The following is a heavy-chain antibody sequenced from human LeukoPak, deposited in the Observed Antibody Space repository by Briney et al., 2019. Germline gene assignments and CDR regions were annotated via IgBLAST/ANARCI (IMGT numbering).Heavy chain of an antibody. J-gene: IGHJ6*02. V-gene: IGHV3-53*01. Sequence: PGGSLRLSCAASGFTVSSNYMSWVRQAPGKGLEWVSVIYSGGSTYYVDSVKGRFTISRDNSKNTLCLQMNSLRAEDTAVYYCASSTVGYYGMDVWGQGTTVTVSS. CDR3: ASSTVGYYGMDV. D-gene: IGHD4-11*01. CDR2: IYSGGST. CDR1: GFTVSSNY.